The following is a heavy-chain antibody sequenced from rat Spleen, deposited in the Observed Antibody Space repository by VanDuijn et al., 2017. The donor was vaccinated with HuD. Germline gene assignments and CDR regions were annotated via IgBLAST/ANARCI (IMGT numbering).Heavy chain of an antibody. CDR1: GFTFSNYY. Sequence: EVKLVESGGGLVQPGRSLKLSCAASGFTFSNYYMAWVRQAPTKGLEWVATINYDGRSTFYRDSVRARFTISRDDTQNVLYLQMNTLRPEDTAIYYCANMKGNYYDGYFFVNWGHGTLVTVSS. CDR3: ANMKGNYYDGYFFVN. D-gene: IGHD1-12*03. V-gene: IGHV5-29*01. CDR2: INYDGRST. J-gene: IGHJ3*01.